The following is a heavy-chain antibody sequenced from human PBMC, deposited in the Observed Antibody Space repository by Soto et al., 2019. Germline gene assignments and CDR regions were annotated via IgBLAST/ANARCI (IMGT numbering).Heavy chain of an antibody. CDR2: ISGSGANT. V-gene: IGHV3-23*01. Sequence: GGSLRLSCAASGFTFSSYAMSWVRQAPGKGLEWVSAISGSGANTYYTDSVKGRFTISRDNFKNTLYLQMNSLRAEDSAMFYCVRERSGYSYADSWCQGTLVTVSS. D-gene: IGHD5-18*01. J-gene: IGHJ4*02. CDR3: VRERSGYSYADS. CDR1: GFTFSSYA.